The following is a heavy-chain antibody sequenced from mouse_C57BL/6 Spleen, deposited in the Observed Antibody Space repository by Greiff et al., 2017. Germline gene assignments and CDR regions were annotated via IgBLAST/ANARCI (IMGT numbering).Heavy chain of an antibody. CDR1: GYTFTDYE. Sequence: QVQLKQSGAELVRPGASVTLSCKASGYTFTDYEMHWVKQTPVHGLEWIGAIDPETGGTAYNQKFKGKAILTADKSSSTAYMELRSLTSEDSAVYYCTRVLRYWGQGTLVTVSA. CDR2: IDPETGGT. V-gene: IGHV1-15*01. J-gene: IGHJ3*01. D-gene: IGHD1-1*01. CDR3: TRVLRY.